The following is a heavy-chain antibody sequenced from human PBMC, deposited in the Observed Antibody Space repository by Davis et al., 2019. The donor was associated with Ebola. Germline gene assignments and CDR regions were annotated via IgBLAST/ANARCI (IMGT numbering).Heavy chain of an antibody. CDR3: ARIAAPGY. CDR1: GDSISSSSYY. Sequence: GSLRLSCTVSGDSISSSSYYWGWIRQPPGKGLEYIGFISYSGSTYYNPSLKSRVTISVDTSKNQFSLKLTSVTAADTAVYYCARIAAPGYWGQGTLVTVSS. J-gene: IGHJ4*02. CDR2: ISYSGST. D-gene: IGHD6-13*01. V-gene: IGHV4-39*01.